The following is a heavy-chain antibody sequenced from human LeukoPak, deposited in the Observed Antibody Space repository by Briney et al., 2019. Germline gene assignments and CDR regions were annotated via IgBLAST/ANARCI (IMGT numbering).Heavy chain of an antibody. Sequence: PGGSLRLSCAASGFSLLSYNMNWVRQAPGKGLEWVSSISSSGYIFYADSVKGRFTISRDNSKNTLYLQMNSLRPEDTAVYYCARGVYRAAVYYYYMDVWGKGTTVTISS. CDR3: ARGVYRAAVYYYYMDV. D-gene: IGHD6-13*01. CDR1: GFSLLSYN. J-gene: IGHJ6*03. CDR2: ISSSGYI. V-gene: IGHV3-21*04.